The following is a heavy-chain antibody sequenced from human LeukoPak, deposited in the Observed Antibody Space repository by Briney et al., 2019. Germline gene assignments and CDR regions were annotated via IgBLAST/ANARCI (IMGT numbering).Heavy chain of an antibody. CDR1: GGSISSSSYY. J-gene: IGHJ3*02. V-gene: IGHV4-39*07. D-gene: IGHD4-17*01. CDR3: ARDSGYGDSGEAFDI. Sequence: SETLSLTCTVSGGSISSSSYYWGWIRQPPGKGLEWIGSIYYSGSTYYNPSLKSRVTISVDKSKNQFSLKLSSVTAADTAVYYCARDSGYGDSGEAFDIWGQGTMVTVSS. CDR2: IYYSGST.